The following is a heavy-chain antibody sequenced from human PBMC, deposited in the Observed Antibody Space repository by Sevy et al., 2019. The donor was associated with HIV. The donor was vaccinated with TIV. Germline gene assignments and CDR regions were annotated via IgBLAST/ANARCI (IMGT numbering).Heavy chain of an antibody. CDR3: AGGRYDSSGSFDAFDI. V-gene: IGHV3-23*01. CDR2: IYGSGGAT. J-gene: IGHJ3*02. CDR1: GFTFTSYA. D-gene: IGHD3-22*01. Sequence: GGSLRISCKPSGFTFTSYAMSWVRQAPGKGLEWVSTIYGSGGATYYADSVKGRFTISRDNSKNTLYLQMNSLRIEDTAVSYCAGGRYDSSGSFDAFDIRGQGTMVTVSS.